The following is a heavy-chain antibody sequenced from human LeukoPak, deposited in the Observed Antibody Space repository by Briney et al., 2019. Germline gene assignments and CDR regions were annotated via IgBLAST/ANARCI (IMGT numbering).Heavy chain of an antibody. CDR1: GFTFSTYS. Sequence: GGSLRLSCAASGFTFSTYSMNWVRQAPGKGLEWVSYISSSSSTIYYADSVKGRFTISRDNANNSLYLHMSSLRAEDTAVYYCARGHSSGWYHAFDIWGRGTMVTVSS. J-gene: IGHJ3*02. D-gene: IGHD6-19*01. CDR3: ARGHSSGWYHAFDI. CDR2: ISSSSSTI. V-gene: IGHV3-48*01.